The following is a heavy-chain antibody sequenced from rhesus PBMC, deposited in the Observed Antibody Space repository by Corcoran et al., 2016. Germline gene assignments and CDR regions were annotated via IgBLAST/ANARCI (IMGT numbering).Heavy chain of an antibody. V-gene: IGHV4-143*01. Sequence: QVQLQESGPGVVKPSETLSLTCSVSGGSISGYYLWKWIRQPPGKGLEWIGYIYGGSGSTSYSPSLKSRVIISIDTSKNQFSLNLASVTAADTAVYYCARGGIAAVGNPFDYWGQGVLVTVSS. D-gene: IGHD6-25*01. CDR1: GGSISGYYL. CDR2: IYGGSGST. J-gene: IGHJ4*01. CDR3: ARGGIAAVGNPFDY.